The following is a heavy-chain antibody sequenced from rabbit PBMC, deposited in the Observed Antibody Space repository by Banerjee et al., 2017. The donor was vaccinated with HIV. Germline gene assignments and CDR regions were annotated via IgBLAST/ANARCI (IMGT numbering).Heavy chain of an antibody. D-gene: IGHD2-1*01. Sequence: QSLEESGGGLVQPEGSLTLTCTASGFSFSSSYYMCWVRQAPGKGLEWIACIDAGSGGSTYYASWAKGRFTISRDNAQNTVFLQMNSLTAADTATYFCVSYDDYGDRNLWGPGTLVTVS. CDR1: GFSFSSSYY. CDR2: IDAGSGGST. CDR3: VSYDDYGDRNL. J-gene: IGHJ4*01. V-gene: IGHV1S40*01.